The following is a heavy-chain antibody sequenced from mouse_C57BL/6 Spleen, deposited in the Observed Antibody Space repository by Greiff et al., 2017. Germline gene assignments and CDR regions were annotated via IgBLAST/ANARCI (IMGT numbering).Heavy chain of an antibody. V-gene: IGHV1-59*01. CDR1: GYTFTSYW. D-gene: IGHD1-1*01. CDR3: ARKGIITTVVGYFDV. Sequence: QVQLQQPGAELVRPGTSVKLSCKASGYTFTSYWMHWVKQRPGQGLEWIGVIDPSDSYTNYNQQFKGKATLTVDPSSSTAYMQLSSLTSEDSACYYCARKGIITTVVGYFDVWGTGTTVTVSS. CDR2: IDPSDSYT. J-gene: IGHJ1*03.